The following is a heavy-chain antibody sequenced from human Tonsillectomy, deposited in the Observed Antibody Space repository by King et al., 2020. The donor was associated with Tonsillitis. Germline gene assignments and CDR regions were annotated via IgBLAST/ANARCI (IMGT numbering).Heavy chain of an antibody. D-gene: IGHD3-16*01. CDR3: VRDPGWGAYDI. CDR2: ISPDGSDK. CDR1: GFTFSNSW. V-gene: IGHV3-7*04. J-gene: IGHJ3*02. Sequence: VQLVESGGVLVQPGGSLRLSCAASGFTFSNSWMNWVRQAPGKGLESVAIISPDGSDKSYVDSVKVRFTVSRDNAKNSLYLQMNSLRVEDTAAFYCVRDPGWGAYDIWGQGTMVTVSS.